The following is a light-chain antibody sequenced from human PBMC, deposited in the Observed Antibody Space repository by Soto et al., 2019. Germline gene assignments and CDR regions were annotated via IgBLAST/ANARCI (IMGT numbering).Light chain of an antibody. CDR3: HQRQRWPRT. CDR1: QAISGNY. V-gene: IGKV3-11*01. Sequence: EIVLTHSPGTLSLSPWEVASLSCRASQAISGNYLAWYQHKPGQAPRLLIYEASNRAAGVPGRFSGSGSGTDFTPTITRLEPEDFAFYYCHQRQRWPRTFGQGTKVDIK. J-gene: IGKJ1*01. CDR2: EAS.